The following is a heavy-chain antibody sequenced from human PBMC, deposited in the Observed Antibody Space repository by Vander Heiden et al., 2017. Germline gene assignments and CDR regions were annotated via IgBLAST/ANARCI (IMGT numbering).Heavy chain of an antibody. V-gene: IGHV3-15*07. D-gene: IGHD6-19*01. CDR2: IKSKVDGGTT. Sequence: EVQLVESGGGLVTPGGSLRLPCAGSGFTFSDGWMHWVRQAPGKGLEWAGRIKSKVDGGTTNYAAPVKGRFTISRDDSKNMFYLQMKSLKTEDTAVYFCAKETPYSRGWWDDGFDIWGRGTMVTVSS. CDR3: AKETPYSRGWWDDGFDI. J-gene: IGHJ3*02. CDR1: GFTFSDGW.